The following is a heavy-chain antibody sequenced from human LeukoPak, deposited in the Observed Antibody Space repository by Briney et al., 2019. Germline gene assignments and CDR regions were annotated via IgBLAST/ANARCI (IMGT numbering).Heavy chain of an antibody. J-gene: IGHJ4*02. Sequence: ASVKVSCKASGYTFTSYDINWVRQATGQGLEWMGWMNPNSGNTGYAQKFQGRVTITRNTSISTAYMELSSLRSEDTAVYYCARGYDRAAAENFDYWGQGTLVTVSS. CDR3: ARGYDRAAAENFDY. CDR1: GYTFTSYD. D-gene: IGHD6-13*01. CDR2: MNPNSGNT. V-gene: IGHV1-8*03.